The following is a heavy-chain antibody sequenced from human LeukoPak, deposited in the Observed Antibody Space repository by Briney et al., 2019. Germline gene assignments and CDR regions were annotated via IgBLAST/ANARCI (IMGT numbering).Heavy chain of an antibody. J-gene: IGHJ4*02. CDR3: ARGQGIAAAGTIDY. D-gene: IGHD6-13*01. V-gene: IGHV4-39*07. CDR1: GGSISSSSYY. CDR2: IYYSGST. Sequence: SETLSLTCTVSGGSISSSSYYWGWIRQPPGKGLEWIGSIYYSGSTYYNPSLKSRVTISVDTSKNQFSLKLSSVTAADTAVYYCARGQGIAAAGTIDYWGQGTLVTVSS.